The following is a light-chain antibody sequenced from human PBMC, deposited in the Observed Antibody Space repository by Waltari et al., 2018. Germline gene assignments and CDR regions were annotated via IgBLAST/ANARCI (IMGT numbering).Light chain of an antibody. Sequence: HSALTQPASVSGSPGQSITISCTASYKAVGRYKLVSWYQHHPGKAPKLIIYEINKRPSGVSNRFSGSKSGNTASLTISGLQIEDEADYHCCSYTGSSTLVIFGGGTKLTVL. V-gene: IGLV2-14*02. J-gene: IGLJ2*01. CDR3: CSYTGSSTLVI. CDR1: YKAVGRYKL. CDR2: EIN.